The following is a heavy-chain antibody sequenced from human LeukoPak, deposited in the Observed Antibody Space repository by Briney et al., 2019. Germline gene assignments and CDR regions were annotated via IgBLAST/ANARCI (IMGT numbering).Heavy chain of an antibody. V-gene: IGHV3-21*01. CDR2: ISSSGLDI. CDR1: GITFSRYS. J-gene: IGHJ4*02. D-gene: IGHD3-10*01. Sequence: GGSLRLSCATSGITFSRYSINWVRQAPGKGLEWVSSISSSGLDIYYADSVKGRFTISRDNAKNSLFLEMNSLRVEDTAVYYCARALVPPYYYGSGELGYWGQGTLVTVSS. CDR3: ARALVPPYYYGSGELGY.